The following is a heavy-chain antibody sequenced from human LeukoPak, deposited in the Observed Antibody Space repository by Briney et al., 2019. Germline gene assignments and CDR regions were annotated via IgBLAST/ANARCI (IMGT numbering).Heavy chain of an antibody. J-gene: IGHJ4*02. CDR2: INHSGSI. D-gene: IGHD3-3*01. CDR1: GGSFSGYY. V-gene: IGHV4-34*01. Sequence: SETLSLTCAVYGGSFSGYYWSWIRQPPGKGLEWIGEINHSGSINYNPSLKSRVTISVDTSKNQLSLKLSSVTAADTAVYYCARDYDFWSGYYDYWGQGTLVTVSS. CDR3: ARDYDFWSGYYDY.